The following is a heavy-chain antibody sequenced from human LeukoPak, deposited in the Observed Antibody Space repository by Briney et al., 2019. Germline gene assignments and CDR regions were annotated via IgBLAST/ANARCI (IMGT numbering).Heavy chain of an antibody. V-gene: IGHV4-34*01. CDR1: GGSISSHY. CDR2: INHSGST. D-gene: IGHD2-15*01. Sequence: SETLSLTCTVSGGSISSHYWSWIRQPPGKGLEWIGEINHSGSTNYSPSLKSRVTISVDTSNNQFSLKLSSVTAADTAVYFCARYGGGSYWYFNLWGRGTLVTVSS. CDR3: ARYGGGSYWYFNL. J-gene: IGHJ2*01.